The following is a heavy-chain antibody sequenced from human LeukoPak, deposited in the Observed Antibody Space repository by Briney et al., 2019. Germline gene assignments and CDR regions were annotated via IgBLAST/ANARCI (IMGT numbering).Heavy chain of an antibody. Sequence: GGSLRLSCAASGFTFSNSWMAWVRQAPGKGLQWVANINRDGSTKHYADSLKGRFTISRDNPNNSLYLQMNNLRADDTAVYYCTRDTEGSLDYWGQGILVTVAS. CDR1: GFTFSNSW. CDR2: INRDGSTK. J-gene: IGHJ4*02. V-gene: IGHV3-7*01. D-gene: IGHD1-26*01. CDR3: TRDTEGSLDY.